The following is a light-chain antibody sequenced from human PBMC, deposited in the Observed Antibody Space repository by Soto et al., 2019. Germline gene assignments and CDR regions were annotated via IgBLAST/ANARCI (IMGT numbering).Light chain of an antibody. J-gene: IGLJ2*01. Sequence: QSALTQPASVSGSPGQSITISCTGTNSDVGAYNYVSWYQQHPGKAPKLMIYDVSNRPSGVSNRFSGSKSGNTAPLTISGLRVEDEADYYCSSYTSSSTRVFGGGTKLTVL. CDR2: DVS. CDR3: SSYTSSSTRV. V-gene: IGLV2-14*01. CDR1: NSDVGAYNY.